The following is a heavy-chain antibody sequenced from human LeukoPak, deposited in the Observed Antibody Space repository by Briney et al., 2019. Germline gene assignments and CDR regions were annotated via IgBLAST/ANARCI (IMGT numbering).Heavy chain of an antibody. J-gene: IGHJ4*02. CDR1: GGSISSGDYY. V-gene: IGHV4-30-4*01. D-gene: IGHD1-26*01. CDR2: IYYSGST. Sequence: SETLSLTCTVSGGSISSGDYYWSWIRQPPGKGLEWIGYIYYSGSTYYNPSLKSRVTISVDTSKNQFSLKLSSVTAADTAVYYCARVSAAVKGAATYYFDYWGQGTLVTVSS. CDR3: ARVSAAVKGAATYYFDY.